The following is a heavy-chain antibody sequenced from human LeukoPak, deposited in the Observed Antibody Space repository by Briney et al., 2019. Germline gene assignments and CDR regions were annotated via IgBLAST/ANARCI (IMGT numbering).Heavy chain of an antibody. Sequence: GGSLRLSCAASGFTFSSYGMHWVRQAPGKGLEWVAVIWYDGSNKYYADSVKGRFTISGDNSKNTLYLQMNSLRAEDTAVYYCARSPSSSSWPYYYYYYGMDVWGQGTTVTVSS. CDR2: IWYDGSNK. D-gene: IGHD6-13*01. J-gene: IGHJ6*02. CDR3: ARSPSSSSWPYYYYYYGMDV. CDR1: GFTFSSYG. V-gene: IGHV3-33*01.